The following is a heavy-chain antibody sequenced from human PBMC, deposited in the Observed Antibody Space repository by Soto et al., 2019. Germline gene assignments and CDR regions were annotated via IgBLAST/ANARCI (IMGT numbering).Heavy chain of an antibody. CDR2: IDPRDSYN. CDR1: GYSFTTYW. V-gene: IGHV5-10-1*01. D-gene: IGHD6-13*01. J-gene: IGHJ5*02. Sequence: PGGSLKISCKGSGYSFTTYWITWVRQMRGKGLEWVGRIDPRDSYNNYSASFEGHVTMSVDKSTTTAYLQWSSLKASDTAMYYCAKHRRAGAGSFDPWGQGTLVTVSS. CDR3: AKHRRAGAGSFDP.